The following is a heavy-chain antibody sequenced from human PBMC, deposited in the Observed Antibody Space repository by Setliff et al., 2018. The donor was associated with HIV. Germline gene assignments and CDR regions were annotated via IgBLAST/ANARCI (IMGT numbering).Heavy chain of an antibody. CDR2: ISNDGSDQ. Sequence: GGSLRLSCEVSAFTFSTFAMHWVRQALGKGPEWVGVISNDGSDQRYTESVKGRFTISRDNSKSMLYLQMNNLRVDDTAMYYCAKVDTAMVVHYYDSSGYLRPFDSWGQGTLVTVSS. D-gene: IGHD3-22*01. V-gene: IGHV3-30*10. CDR3: AKVDTAMVVHYYDSSGYLRPFDS. CDR1: AFTFSTFA. J-gene: IGHJ4*02.